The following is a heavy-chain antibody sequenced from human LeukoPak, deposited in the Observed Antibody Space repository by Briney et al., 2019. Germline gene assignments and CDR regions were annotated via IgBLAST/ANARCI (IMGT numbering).Heavy chain of an antibody. CDR1: GGTFSSYA. CDR3: AAVVPAVMGYFDY. J-gene: IGHJ4*02. CDR2: IIPIFGTA. D-gene: IGHD2-2*01. V-gene: IGHV1-69*13. Sequence: PGASVKVSCKASGGTFSSYAISWVRQAPGQGLEWTGGIIPIFGTANYAQKFQGRVAITADESTSTAYMELSSLRSDDTAVYYCAAVVPAVMGYFDYWGQGTLVTVSS.